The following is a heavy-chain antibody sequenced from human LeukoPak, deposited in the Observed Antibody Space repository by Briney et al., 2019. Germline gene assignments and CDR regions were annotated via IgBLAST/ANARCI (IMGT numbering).Heavy chain of an antibody. CDR3: ARGHLWLTN. CDR2: INHSGST. CDR1: GGSFSAYY. Sequence: SETLSLTCAVYGGSFSAYYWSWIRQPPGKGLEWLGEINHSGSTNYKPSLKSRVTISLDTSKNQFSLKLSSVTAADTAVYYCARGHLWLTNWGQGALVTVSS. J-gene: IGHJ4*02. V-gene: IGHV4-34*01. D-gene: IGHD5-12*01.